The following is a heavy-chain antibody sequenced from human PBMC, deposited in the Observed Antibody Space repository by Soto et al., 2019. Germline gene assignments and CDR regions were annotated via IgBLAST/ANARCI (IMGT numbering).Heavy chain of an antibody. CDR3: SKFKYSTSVRYLQH. V-gene: IGHV5-51*01. D-gene: IGHD6-6*01. CDR2: THGGDANT. J-gene: IGHJ1*01. Sequence: GESLKISCKASGYIFSGYWIGWVRQMPGKGLEWMGITHGGDANTRYSPSFEGQVTISTDKSITTAYLQWTSLKASDTAIYYCSKFKYSTSVRYLQHWGQGTPVTVSS. CDR1: GYIFSGYW.